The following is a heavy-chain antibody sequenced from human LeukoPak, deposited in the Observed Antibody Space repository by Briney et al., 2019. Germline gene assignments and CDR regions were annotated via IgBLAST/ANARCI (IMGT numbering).Heavy chain of an antibody. D-gene: IGHD2-2*01. Sequence: GGSLRLSCAASGFTFSGYWMHWVRQGPGKGLVWVSRINTDGSSASYADSVKGRFTISRDNAKNTLYLQMNSLRAEDTAVYYCARDYCSSTSCYPDYWGQGTLVTVSS. CDR2: INTDGSSA. V-gene: IGHV3-74*01. CDR1: GFTFSGYW. J-gene: IGHJ4*02. CDR3: ARDYCSSTSCYPDY.